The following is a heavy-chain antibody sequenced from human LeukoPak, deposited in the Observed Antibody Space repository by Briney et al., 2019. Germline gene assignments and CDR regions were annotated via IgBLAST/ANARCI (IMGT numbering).Heavy chain of an antibody. CDR3: ARGVRRDGFPFDY. D-gene: IGHD5-24*01. CDR1: GGSISSSPYY. V-gene: IGHV4-39*07. J-gene: IGHJ4*02. CDR2: IYHSGST. Sequence: SETLSLTCTVSGGSISSSPYYWGWIRQPPGKGLEWIGSIYHSGSTYYNPSLKSRVTISVDTSKNQFSLKLSSVTAADTAVYYCARGVRRDGFPFDYWGQGTLVTVSS.